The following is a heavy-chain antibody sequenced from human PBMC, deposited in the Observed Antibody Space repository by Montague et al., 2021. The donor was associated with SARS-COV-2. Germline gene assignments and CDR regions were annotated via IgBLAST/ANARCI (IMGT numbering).Heavy chain of an antibody. CDR1: GGFINDNYH. Sequence: SETLSLTCTVTGGFINDNYHWSWMRQSPGKGLEWIGLNGYSAFSPSLWGRVTISVDPYRNQFSLKLTSVTAADTAVYYCAAYSVGLGGRGYWGQGTLVTVSS. J-gene: IGHJ4*02. D-gene: IGHD3-16*01. CDR3: AAYSVGLGGRGY. CDR2: NGYS. V-gene: IGHV4-4*07.